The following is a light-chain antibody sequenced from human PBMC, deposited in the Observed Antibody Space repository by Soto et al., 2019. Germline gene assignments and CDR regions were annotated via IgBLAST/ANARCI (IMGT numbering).Light chain of an antibody. Sequence: DIQMTQSPSTLSASVGDRVTITFRASQNIERWLAWYQQKPGKVPKLLIYAASTLQSGVPSRFSGSGSGTDFTLTISSLQPEDFATYFCQNGYSTPLNFGGGTKVDIK. J-gene: IGKJ4*01. CDR2: AAS. CDR3: QNGYSTPLN. V-gene: IGKV1-27*01. CDR1: QNIERW.